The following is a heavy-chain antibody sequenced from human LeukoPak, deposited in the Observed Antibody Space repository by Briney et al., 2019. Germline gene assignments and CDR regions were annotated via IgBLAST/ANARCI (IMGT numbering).Heavy chain of an antibody. CDR3: ARVFVSWAGQLLSNYYYMDV. CDR1: GYTFTSYD. Sequence: ASVKVSCKASGYTFTSYDINWVRQATGQGLEWMGWMNPNSGNTGYAQKFQGRVTMTRNTSISTAYMELNSLRSEDTAVYYCARVFVSWAGQLLSNYYYMDVWGKGTTVTVSS. D-gene: IGHD2-2*01. V-gene: IGHV1-8*01. CDR2: MNPNSGNT. J-gene: IGHJ6*03.